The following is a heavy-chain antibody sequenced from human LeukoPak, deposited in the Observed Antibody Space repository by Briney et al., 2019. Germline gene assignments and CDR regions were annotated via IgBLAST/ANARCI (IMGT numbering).Heavy chain of an antibody. CDR3: AREGYYGSGSPGGWFDP. CDR1: GFTVSSNY. Sequence: GGSLRLSCAASGFTVSSNYMSWVRQAPGKGLEWVSVIYSGGSTYYADSVKGRFTISRDNSKNTLYLQMNSLRAEDTAVYYCAREGYYGSGSPGGWFDPWGQGTLVTVS. D-gene: IGHD3-10*01. CDR2: IYSGGST. V-gene: IGHV3-66*01. J-gene: IGHJ5*02.